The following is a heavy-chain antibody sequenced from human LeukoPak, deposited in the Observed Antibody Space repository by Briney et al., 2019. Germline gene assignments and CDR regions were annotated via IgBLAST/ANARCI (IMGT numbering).Heavy chain of an antibody. D-gene: IGHD5-18*01. CDR3: ASSGGYDNWFDP. J-gene: IGHJ5*02. CDR1: GYSISSGYY. V-gene: IGHV4-38-2*02. Sequence: SETLSLTRTVSGYSISSGYYWGWIRQPPGKGLEWIGSIYHSGSTYYNPSLKSRVTISVDTSKNQFSLKLSSVTAADTAVYYCASSGGYDNWFDPWGQGTLVTVSS. CDR2: IYHSGST.